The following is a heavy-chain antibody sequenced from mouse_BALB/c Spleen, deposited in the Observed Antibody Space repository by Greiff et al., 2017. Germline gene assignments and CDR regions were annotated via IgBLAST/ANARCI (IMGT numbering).Heavy chain of an antibody. CDR2: ISSGGST. Sequence: EVQGVESGGGLVKPGGSLKLSCAASGFTFSSYAMSWVRQTPEKRLEWVASISSGGSTYYPDSVKGRFTISRDNARNILYLQMSSLRSEDTAMYYCARPSATSPWFAYWGQGTLVTVSA. V-gene: IGHV5-6-5*01. J-gene: IGHJ3*01. D-gene: IGHD1-2*01. CDR1: GFTFSSYA. CDR3: ARPSATSPWFAY.